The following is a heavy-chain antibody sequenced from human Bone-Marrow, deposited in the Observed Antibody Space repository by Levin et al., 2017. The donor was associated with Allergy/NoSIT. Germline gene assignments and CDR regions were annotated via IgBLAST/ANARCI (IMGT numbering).Heavy chain of an antibody. CDR2: ISDGGGLT. CDR1: AFTFNNYA. J-gene: IGHJ6*02. Sequence: GGSLRLSCAASAFTFNNYAMSWVRQAPGKGLEWVSVISDGGGLTYYTDSVKGRFTISRDTSKSTVSLQMNSLRAEDTAISYCAKARDHALRLVSYHDMDVWGQGTTVIVSS. D-gene: IGHD3-16*01. V-gene: IGHV3-23*01. CDR3: AKARDHALRLVSYHDMDV.